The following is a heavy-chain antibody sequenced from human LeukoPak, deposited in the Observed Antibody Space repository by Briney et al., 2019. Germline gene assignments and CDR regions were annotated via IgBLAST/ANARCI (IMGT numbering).Heavy chain of an antibody. Sequence: SVKVSCKASGGTFSSYAISWVRQAPGQGLEWMGRIIPIFGIANYAQKFQGRVTITADKSTSTAYMELSSLRSEDTAAYYCARVEQQSWFDPGGQGTLVTVSS. D-gene: IGHD6-13*01. V-gene: IGHV1-69*04. CDR3: ARVEQQSWFDP. CDR1: GGTFSSYA. J-gene: IGHJ5*02. CDR2: IIPIFGIA.